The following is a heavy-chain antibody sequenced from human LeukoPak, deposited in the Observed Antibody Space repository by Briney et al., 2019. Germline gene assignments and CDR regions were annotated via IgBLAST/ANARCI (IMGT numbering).Heavy chain of an antibody. Sequence: SQTLSLTCTVSGGSVTSGNYYWNWIRQPAGKGLEWIGRIYTNGGASYNPSLKSRVTISIDASKNQFSLKLSSVTAADTAVYYCATRGYGSGSYGAFDIWGQGTMVTVSS. D-gene: IGHD3-10*01. CDR1: GGSVTSGNYY. J-gene: IGHJ3*02. V-gene: IGHV4-61*02. CDR3: ATRGYGSGSYGAFDI. CDR2: IYTNGGA.